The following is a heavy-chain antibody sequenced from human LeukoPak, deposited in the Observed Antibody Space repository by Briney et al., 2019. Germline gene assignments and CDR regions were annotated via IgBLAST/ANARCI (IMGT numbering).Heavy chain of an antibody. CDR1: GGTFSSYA. Sequence: SVKVSCKASGGTFSSYAISWVRQAPGQGREWMGGIIPIFGTANYAQKFQGRVTITTDESTSTAYMELSSLRSEDTAVYYCARGMVAGTTPLAWFDPWGQGTLVTVSS. V-gene: IGHV1-69*05. CDR2: IIPIFGTA. CDR3: ARGMVAGTTPLAWFDP. D-gene: IGHD1-7*01. J-gene: IGHJ5*02.